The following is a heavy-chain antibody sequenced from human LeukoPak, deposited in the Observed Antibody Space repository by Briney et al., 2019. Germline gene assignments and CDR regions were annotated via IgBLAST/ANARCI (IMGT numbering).Heavy chain of an antibody. J-gene: IGHJ4*02. V-gene: IGHV4-39*07. CDR3: ARGIGDFWSGYPYFDY. Sequence: SETLSLTCTVSGGSISSSSYYWGWIRQPPGKGLEWIGSIYYSGSTYYNPSLKSRVTISVDTSKNQFSLKLSSVTAADTAVYYCARGIGDFWSGYPYFDYWGQGTLVTVSS. CDR2: IYYSGST. D-gene: IGHD3-3*01. CDR1: GGSISSSSYY.